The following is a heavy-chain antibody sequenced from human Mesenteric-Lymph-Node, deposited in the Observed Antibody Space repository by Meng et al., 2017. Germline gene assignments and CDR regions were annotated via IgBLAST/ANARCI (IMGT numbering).Heavy chain of an antibody. J-gene: IGHJ5*02. Sequence: QVKLVWVGGGGVQSGVSLRLSCEACVLPFTSFAFHWVRQGPGKGLEWVEGISYDGSKKDYVESVRGRFTVSRDKSKNTVYLQMNSLRAEDTAVYYCARDLRKSGDGYKNAFDDWGQGTLVTVSS. V-gene: IGHV3-30*04. D-gene: IGHD5-24*01. CDR2: ISYDGSKK. CDR1: VLPFTSFA. CDR3: ARDLRKSGDGYKNAFDD.